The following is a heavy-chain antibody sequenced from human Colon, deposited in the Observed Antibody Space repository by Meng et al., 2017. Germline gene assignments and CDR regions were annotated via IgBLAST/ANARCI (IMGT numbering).Heavy chain of an antibody. CDR1: SVSFRSRNC. Sequence: QLQVRALAPRLLKPSGTLSLPCLVSSVSFRSRNCWTWVSQPPGKGLEWIGEIYHSGNTNYNPSLKSRVTISVDKSKNQFSLKLNSVTAADTAVYFCARRAPLWFGELASFDSWGQGTLVTSPQ. CDR3: ARRAPLWFGELASFDS. V-gene: IGHV4-4*02. D-gene: IGHD3-10*01. CDR2: IYHSGNT. J-gene: IGHJ4*02.